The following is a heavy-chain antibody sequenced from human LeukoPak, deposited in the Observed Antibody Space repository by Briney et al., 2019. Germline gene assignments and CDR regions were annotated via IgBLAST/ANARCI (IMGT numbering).Heavy chain of an antibody. D-gene: IGHD3-22*01. V-gene: IGHV4-59*01. CDR1: GGSISTYY. J-gene: IGHJ4*02. Sequence: SETLSLTCTVSGGSISTYYWSWIRQPPGKGLEWIGYIFYSGITNYNPSLKSRVTMSVDTSKNQFSLRLNSVTAADTAVYHCARGLGYYDSSVGYWGQGVLVTVSS. CDR3: ARGLGYYDSSVGY. CDR2: IFYSGIT.